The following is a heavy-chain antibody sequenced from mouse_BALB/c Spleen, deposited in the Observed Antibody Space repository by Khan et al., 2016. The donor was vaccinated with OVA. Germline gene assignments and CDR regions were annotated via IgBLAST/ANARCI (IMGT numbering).Heavy chain of an antibody. V-gene: IGHV1-4*01. D-gene: IGHD2-14*01. Sequence: QIQLVQSGAELARPGASVKMSCKTSGYTFSSYMIHWIKLRPGQGLEWIGYINPNNGYTNYNQKFTDQATLTADKSSTTVYMQLSSLTSDDSAMYNCGRDGAYYRNDGWFAYWGQGTLVTVSA. J-gene: IGHJ3*01. CDR1: GYTFSSYM. CDR3: GRDGAYYRNDGWFAY. CDR2: INPNNGYT.